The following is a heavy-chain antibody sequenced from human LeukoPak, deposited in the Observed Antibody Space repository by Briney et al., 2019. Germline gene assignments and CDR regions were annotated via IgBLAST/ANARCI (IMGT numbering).Heavy chain of an antibody. Sequence: GESLKISCKGSGYSFTIYWIGWVRQMPGKGLEWMGIIYPGDSDTRYSPSFQGQVTISADKSISTAYLQWSSLKASDTAMYYCARPYYYDSIRFDIWGQGTMVTVSS. V-gene: IGHV5-51*01. CDR3: ARPYYYDSIRFDI. D-gene: IGHD3-22*01. CDR1: GYSFTIYW. CDR2: IYPGDSDT. J-gene: IGHJ3*02.